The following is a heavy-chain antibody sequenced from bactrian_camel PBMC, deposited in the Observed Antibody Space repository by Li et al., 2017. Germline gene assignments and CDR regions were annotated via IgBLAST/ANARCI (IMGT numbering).Heavy chain of an antibody. D-gene: IGHD3*01. CDR1: GFAISEHG. CDR3: TVEDMGCTYCGDGAYCGSPDFGC. J-gene: IGHJ6*01. CDR2: INIDGRT. V-gene: IGHV3S37*01. Sequence: HVQLVESGGGLVQSGGSLRLSCVASGFAISEHGMSWVRRPPGKHLEYVATINIDGRTHYRESVEGRFTISRENAEKTLFLQMNNLTPEDTAMYYCTVEDMGCTYCGDGAYCGSPDFGCWGQGTQVTVS.